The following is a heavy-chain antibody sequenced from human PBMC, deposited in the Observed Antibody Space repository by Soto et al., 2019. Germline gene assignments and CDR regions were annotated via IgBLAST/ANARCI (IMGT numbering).Heavy chain of an antibody. Sequence: QVQLVQSGAEVKEPGASVKVSCKSSGYTFNSYHINWVRQATGQGLEWMGSMNPNSGNTIFAQKFQGRVTMTRSTSISTAYMELSSLTFDDTAVYYCARAHNSGDVDYWCQGTLVTVSS. D-gene: IGHD4-17*01. V-gene: IGHV1-8*01. J-gene: IGHJ4*02. CDR3: ARAHNSGDVDY. CDR2: MNPNSGNT. CDR1: GYTFNSYH.